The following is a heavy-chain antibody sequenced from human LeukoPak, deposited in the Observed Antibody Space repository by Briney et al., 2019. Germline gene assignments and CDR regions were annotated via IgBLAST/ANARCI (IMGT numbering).Heavy chain of an antibody. Sequence: SETLSLTCTVYGGSISSSSYYWGWIRQPPGKGLEWIGSIYYSGSTYYNPSLKSRVTISVDTSKNQFSLKLSSVTAADTAVYYCAGRLQYPGLPPDYFDSWGQGTLVTVSS. CDR2: IYYSGST. V-gene: IGHV4-39*01. D-gene: IGHD5-24*01. CDR1: GGSISSSSYY. CDR3: AGRLQYPGLPPDYFDS. J-gene: IGHJ4*02.